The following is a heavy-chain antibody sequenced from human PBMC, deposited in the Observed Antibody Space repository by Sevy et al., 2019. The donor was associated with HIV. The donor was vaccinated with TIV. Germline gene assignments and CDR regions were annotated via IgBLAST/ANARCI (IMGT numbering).Heavy chain of an antibody. V-gene: IGHV3-7*01. CDR2: IKQAGSKK. Sequence: GGSLRLSCAASGFTFGNYWMSWVRQAPGKGLEWVANIKQAGSKKYYVDSVKGRFTISRGNAKNSLYLQMNSLRAEDTALYYCARPYRTDPFYYSGSGGYYYPCYYDYWGQGTLVTVSS. CDR1: GFTFGNYW. D-gene: IGHD3-22*01. J-gene: IGHJ4*02. CDR3: ARPYRTDPFYYSGSGGYYYPCYYDY.